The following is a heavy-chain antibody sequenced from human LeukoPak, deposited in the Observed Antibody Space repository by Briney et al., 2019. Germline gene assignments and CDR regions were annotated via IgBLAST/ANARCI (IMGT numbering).Heavy chain of an antibody. J-gene: IGHJ4*02. CDR2: IYPGDSDT. CDR1: GYSFTSYW. Sequence: GESLKISCKGSGYSFTSYWIGWVRQMPGKGLEWMGIIYPGDSDTRYSPSFQGQVTISADKSISTAYLQWSSLTASDTAMYYCARHRPYSSGWRHFDYWGQGTLVTVSS. V-gene: IGHV5-51*01. CDR3: ARHRPYSSGWRHFDY. D-gene: IGHD6-19*01.